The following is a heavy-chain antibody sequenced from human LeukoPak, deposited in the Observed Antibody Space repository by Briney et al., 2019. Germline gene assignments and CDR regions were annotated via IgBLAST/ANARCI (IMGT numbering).Heavy chain of an antibody. CDR3: AKAPPYTKYFDY. D-gene: IGHD1-1*01. V-gene: IGHV3-23*01. J-gene: IGHJ4*02. CDR1: GFTFSSYA. Sequence: GGSLRLSCAASGFTFSSYAMSWDRQAPGKGLEWVSAISGSGGSTYYADAVKGRFTISRDNSKNTLYLQMYSLRAEDTAIYYCAKAPPYTKYFDYWGQGTLLTVSS. CDR2: ISGSGGST.